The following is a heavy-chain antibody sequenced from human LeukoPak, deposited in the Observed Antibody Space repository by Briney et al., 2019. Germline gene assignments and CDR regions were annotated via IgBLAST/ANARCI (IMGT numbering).Heavy chain of an antibody. CDR3: ARAYSSGWYAGPYFDY. J-gene: IGHJ4*02. D-gene: IGHD6-19*01. CDR2: IYYSGST. V-gene: IGHV4-59*01. CDR1: GGSISSYY. Sequence: SETLSLTCTVSGGSISSYYWSWIRQPPGKGLEWIGYIYYSGSTNYNPSLKSRVTISVDTSKNQFSLKLSSVTAADTAVYYCARAYSSGWYAGPYFDYWGQGTLVTVS.